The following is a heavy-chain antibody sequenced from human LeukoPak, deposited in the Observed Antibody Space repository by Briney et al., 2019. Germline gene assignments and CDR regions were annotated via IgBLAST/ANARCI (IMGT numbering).Heavy chain of an antibody. Sequence: PGRSLRLSCAASGFTFSSYAVHWVRQAPGKGLEWVAVISYDGSNKYYADSVKGRFTISRDNSKNTLYLQMNSLRAEDTAVYYCARDGSSSHYFDYWGQGTLVTVSS. D-gene: IGHD6-6*01. CDR1: GFTFSSYA. CDR3: ARDGSSSHYFDY. J-gene: IGHJ4*02. V-gene: IGHV3-30-3*01. CDR2: ISYDGSNK.